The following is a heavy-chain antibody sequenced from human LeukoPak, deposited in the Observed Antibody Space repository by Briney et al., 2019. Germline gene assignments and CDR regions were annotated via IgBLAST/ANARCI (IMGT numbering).Heavy chain of an antibody. D-gene: IGHD3-22*01. CDR2: ISSGGNT. J-gene: IGHJ4*02. CDR3: AREVRGYYFDY. V-gene: IGHV3-53*01. CDR1: GFVVSSNY. Sequence: GGSLRLSCAASGFVVSSNYMSWVRQARGKGLEWVSVISSGGNTYYADSVKGRFTISRDISKNTLYLQMNGLRAEDTAVYYCAREVRGYYFDYWGQGTLATVSS.